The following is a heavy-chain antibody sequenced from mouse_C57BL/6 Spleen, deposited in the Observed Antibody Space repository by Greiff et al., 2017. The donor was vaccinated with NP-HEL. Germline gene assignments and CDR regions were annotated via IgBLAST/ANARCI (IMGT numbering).Heavy chain of an antibody. CDR3: ARGRPSYDGYPDY. CDR1: GYTFTSYW. D-gene: IGHD2-3*01. V-gene: IGHV1-69*01. J-gene: IGHJ2*01. Sequence: QVQLQQPGAELVMPGASVKLSCKASGYTFTSYWMHWVKQRPGQGLEWIGEIDPSDSYTNYNEKFKGKFTVTVDNSSSTAYMQLSSLTSEDAEVENCARGRPSYDGYPDYWGQGTTLTVSS. CDR2: IDPSDSYT.